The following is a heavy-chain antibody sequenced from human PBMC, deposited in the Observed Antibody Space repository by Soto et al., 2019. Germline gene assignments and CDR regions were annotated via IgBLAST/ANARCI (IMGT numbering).Heavy chain of an antibody. CDR2: IHSSGSA. J-gene: IGHJ5*02. V-gene: IGHV4-31*03. Sequence: SETLSLTCTVSGGSISSGSYDWSWIRQHPGKGLEWIGYIHSSGSAYYNPSLKSRVTISVDTSNNQFSLKLSSVTAADTAVYYCAREDRNYYDSSGYYHWGQGTLVTVSS. CDR3: AREDRNYYDSSGYYH. D-gene: IGHD3-22*01. CDR1: GGSISSGSYD.